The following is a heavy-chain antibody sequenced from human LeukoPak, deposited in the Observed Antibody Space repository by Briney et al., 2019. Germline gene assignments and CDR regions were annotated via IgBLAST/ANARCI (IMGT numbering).Heavy chain of an antibody. CDR1: GGSISSSSSY. CDR2: IYYSGST. J-gene: IGHJ4*02. Sequence: SETLSLTCTVSGGSISSSSSYWGWIRQPPGKGLEWIGSIYYSGSTYYNPSLKSRVTISVDTSKNQFSLKLSSVTAADTAVYYCARDRSVLRRIQLQYWGQGTLVTVSS. CDR3: ARDRSVLRRIQLQY. V-gene: IGHV4-39*07. D-gene: IGHD5-18*01.